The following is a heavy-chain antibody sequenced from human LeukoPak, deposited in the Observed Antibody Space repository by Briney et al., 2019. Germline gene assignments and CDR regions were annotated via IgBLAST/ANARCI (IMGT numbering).Heavy chain of an antibody. CDR2: ISGSGGST. D-gene: IGHD5-12*01. CDR3: AAKYSGYDYDFDY. CDR1: GFTFSSYA. Sequence: TGGSLRLSCAASGFTFSSYAMSWVRQAPGKGLEWVSAISGSGGSTYYADSVKGRFTISRDNSKNTLYLQMNSLRAEDTAVYYCAAKYSGYDYDFDYWGQGTLVTVSS. J-gene: IGHJ4*02. V-gene: IGHV3-23*01.